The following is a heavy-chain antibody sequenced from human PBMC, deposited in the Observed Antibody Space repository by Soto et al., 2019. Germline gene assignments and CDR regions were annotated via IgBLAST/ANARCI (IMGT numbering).Heavy chain of an antibody. J-gene: IGHJ6*03. CDR3: ARALSSYYYYYYMDV. CDR2: MNPNSGNT. CDR1: GYTFTSYD. Sequence: ASVKVSGKASGYTFTSYDINWVRQATGQGLEWMGWMNPNSGNTGYAQKFQGRVTMTRNTSISTAYMELSSLRSEDTAVYYCARALSSYYYYYYMDVWGKGTTVTVSS. V-gene: IGHV1-8*01. D-gene: IGHD6-13*01.